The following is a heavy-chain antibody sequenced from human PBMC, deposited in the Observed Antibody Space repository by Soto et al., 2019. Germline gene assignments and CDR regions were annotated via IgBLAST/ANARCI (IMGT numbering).Heavy chain of an antibody. D-gene: IGHD3-10*01. V-gene: IGHV3-11*01. CDR2: ISSSGSTI. CDR1: GFTFSDYY. Sequence: GGSLRLSCAASGFTFSDYYMSWIRQAPGKGLEWVSYISSSGSTIYYADSVKGRFTISRDNAKNSLYLQMNSLRAEDTAVYYCARDHRTELLWFGELETTNAFDIWGQGTMVTVSS. J-gene: IGHJ3*02. CDR3: ARDHRTELLWFGELETTNAFDI.